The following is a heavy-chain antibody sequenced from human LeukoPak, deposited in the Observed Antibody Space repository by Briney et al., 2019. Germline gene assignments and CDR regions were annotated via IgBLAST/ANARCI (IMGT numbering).Heavy chain of an antibody. J-gene: IGHJ6*02. V-gene: IGHV1-69*13. CDR3: ARTPNWNYYYYGMDV. D-gene: IGHD1-20*01. CDR2: IIPIFGTA. CDR1: GGTFSSYA. Sequence: GASVKVFCKASGGTFSSYAISWVRQAPGQGLEWMGGIIPIFGTANYAQKFQGRVTITADESTSTAYMELSSLRSEDTAVYYCARTPNWNYYYYGMDVWGQGTTVTVSS.